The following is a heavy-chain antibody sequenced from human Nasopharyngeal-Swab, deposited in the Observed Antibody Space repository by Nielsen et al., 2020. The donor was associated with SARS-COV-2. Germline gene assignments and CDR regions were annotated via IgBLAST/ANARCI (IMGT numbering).Heavy chain of an antibody. CDR1: GFTFTSSA. CDR2: IVVGSGNT. J-gene: IGHJ6*02. D-gene: IGHD3-22*01. CDR3: ARGWTMIVVVSDYYYGMDV. Sequence: SVKVSCKASGFTFTSSAVQWVRQARGQRLEWIGWIVVGSGNTNYAQKFQGRVTITADESTSTAYMELSSLRSEDTAVYYCARGWTMIVVVSDYYYGMDVWGQGTTVTVSS. V-gene: IGHV1-58*01.